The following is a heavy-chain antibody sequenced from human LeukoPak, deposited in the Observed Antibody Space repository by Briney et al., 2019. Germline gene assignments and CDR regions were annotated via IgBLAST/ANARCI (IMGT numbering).Heavy chain of an antibody. J-gene: IGHJ4*02. CDR1: GFTFSSYS. Sequence: PGGSLRLSCAASGFTFSSYSMNWVRQAPGKGLGWVSYISSRSSTIYYADSVKGRSTISRDNAKNSLYLQMNSLRAEDTAVYYCARGVIVVVPAALSYFDYWGQGTLVTVSS. D-gene: IGHD2-2*01. CDR2: ISSRSSTI. V-gene: IGHV3-48*01. CDR3: ARGVIVVVPAALSYFDY.